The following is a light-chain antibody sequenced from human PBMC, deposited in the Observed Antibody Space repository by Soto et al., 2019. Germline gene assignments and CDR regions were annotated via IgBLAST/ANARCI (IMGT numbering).Light chain of an antibody. V-gene: IGKV3-11*01. CDR2: DAS. J-gene: IGKJ1*01. CDR1: QSVSIS. CDR3: QQSNNWPRT. Sequence: EIVLTQSPATLSLSPGERAILSCRASQSVSISLAWFQQKPGQSPRLLIYDASNRATGIPARFSGSGSGTDFTLTISNLEPEDFAIYYCQQSNNWPRTFGQGTKVEIK.